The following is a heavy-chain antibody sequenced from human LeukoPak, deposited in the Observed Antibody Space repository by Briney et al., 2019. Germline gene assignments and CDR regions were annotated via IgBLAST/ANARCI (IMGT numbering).Heavy chain of an antibody. J-gene: IGHJ4*02. CDR2: IYYSGST. V-gene: IGHV4-30-4*01. CDR1: GGSISSGDYY. Sequence: PSETLSLTCTVSGGSISSGDYYWSWIRQPPGKGLEWIGYIYYSGSTYYNPSLKSRVTMSVDTSKNQFSLKLSSVTAADTAVYYCARVLTSDGWVDYWGQGTLVTVSS. D-gene: IGHD4/OR15-4a*01. CDR3: ARVLTSDGWVDY.